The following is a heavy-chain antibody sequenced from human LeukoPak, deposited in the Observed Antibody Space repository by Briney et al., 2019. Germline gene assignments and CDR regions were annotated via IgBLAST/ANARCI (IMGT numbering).Heavy chain of an antibody. J-gene: IGHJ4*02. D-gene: IGHD1-26*01. CDR1: GFPFDDKA. CDR2: ISRNSDST. V-gene: IGHV3-9*03. Sequence: NPGGSLRLSCAASGFPFDDKAMHWVRQAPAKGLEWVAGISRNSDSTGYADSVKGRFTDSRDNAKNSLYLQMNSLRAEDMALYYCAKDIGSGSYRYGGYFDYWGQGTLVTVSS. CDR3: AKDIGSGSYRYGGYFDY.